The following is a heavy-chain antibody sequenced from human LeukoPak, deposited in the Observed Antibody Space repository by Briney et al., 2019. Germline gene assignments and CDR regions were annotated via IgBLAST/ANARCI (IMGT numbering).Heavy chain of an antibody. D-gene: IGHD3-3*01. J-gene: IGHJ6*02. Sequence: PGGSLRLSCAASGFTLSSYDMHWVRQATGKGVEWVSAIGTAGDTYYPGSVKGRFTISRENAKNSLYLQMNSLRADDTAVYYCGRDGGVAYGLDVWGQGTTVTVSS. V-gene: IGHV3-13*01. CDR3: GRDGGVAYGLDV. CDR2: IGTAGDT. CDR1: GFTLSSYD.